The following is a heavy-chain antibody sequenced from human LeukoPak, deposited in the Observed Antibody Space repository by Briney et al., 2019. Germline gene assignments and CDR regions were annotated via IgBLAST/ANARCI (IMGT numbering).Heavy chain of an antibody. CDR2: INHSGST. D-gene: IGHD1-26*01. CDR1: GGSISSYY. J-gene: IGHJ1*01. CDR3: ARTIWGHSGYFQH. V-gene: IGHV4-34*01. Sequence: PSETLSLTCTVSGGSISSYYWSWIRQPPGKGLEWIGEINHSGSTNYNPSLRSRVTISVDTSKNQFSLKLSSVTAADTAVYYCARTIWGHSGYFQHWGQGTLVTVSS.